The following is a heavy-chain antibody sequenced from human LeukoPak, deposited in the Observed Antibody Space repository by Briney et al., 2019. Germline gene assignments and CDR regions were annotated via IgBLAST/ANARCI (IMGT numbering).Heavy chain of an antibody. Sequence: PSQTLSLTCTVSGGSISSGSYYWSWIRQPAGKGLEWIGRIYTSGSTNYNPSLKSRVTISVDTSKNQFSLKLSSVTAADTAVYYCARGSPTYLEWLSTFAYWGQGTLVTVSS. CDR3: ARGSPTYLEWLSTFAY. D-gene: IGHD3-3*01. J-gene: IGHJ4*02. CDR1: GGSISSGSYY. V-gene: IGHV4-61*02. CDR2: IYTSGST.